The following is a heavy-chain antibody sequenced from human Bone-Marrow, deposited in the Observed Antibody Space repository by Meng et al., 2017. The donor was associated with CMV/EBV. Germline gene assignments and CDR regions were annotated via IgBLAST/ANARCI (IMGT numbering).Heavy chain of an antibody. J-gene: IGHJ4*02. CDR3: ARDRALERRGQPDY. V-gene: IGHV1-69*05. CDR1: GGTFSSYT. CDR2: IIPIFGTA. Sequence: SVKVSCKASGGTFSSYTINWVRQAPGQGLEWMGGIIPIFGTANNAQKFQGRVTITTDESTNTAYMELSSLRSEDTAVYYCARDRALERRGQPDYWGQGTLVTVSS. D-gene: IGHD1-1*01.